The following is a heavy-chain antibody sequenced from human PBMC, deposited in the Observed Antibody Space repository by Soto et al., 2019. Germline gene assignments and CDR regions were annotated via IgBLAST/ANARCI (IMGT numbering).Heavy chain of an antibody. J-gene: IGHJ3*02. CDR3: ARHGDYVRPEDAFDI. D-gene: IGHD4-17*01. CDR1: GGTFSSYA. Sequence: GASVKVSCKASGGTFSSYAISWVRQAPGQGLEWMGGINPSGGSTSYAQKFQGRVTMTRDTSTSTVYMELSSLRSEDTAVYYCARHGDYVRPEDAFDIWGQGTMVTVSS. CDR2: INPSGGST. V-gene: IGHV1-46*01.